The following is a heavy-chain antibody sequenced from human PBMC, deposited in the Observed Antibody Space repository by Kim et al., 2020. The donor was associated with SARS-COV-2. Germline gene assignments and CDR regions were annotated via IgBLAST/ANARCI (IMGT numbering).Heavy chain of an antibody. V-gene: IGHV3-23*01. Sequence: GGSLRLSCAASGFTFSSYAMSWVRQAPGKGLEWVSAISGSGDRTYYADSVKGRFTISRDNSKNTLYLQMNSLRAEDTAVYYCAKDQSRGYCSGGSCLFGPFGVDYWGQGTLVTVSS. J-gene: IGHJ4*02. CDR2: ISGSGDRT. CDR1: GFTFSSYA. CDR3: AKDQSRGYCSGGSCLFGPFGVDY. D-gene: IGHD2-15*01.